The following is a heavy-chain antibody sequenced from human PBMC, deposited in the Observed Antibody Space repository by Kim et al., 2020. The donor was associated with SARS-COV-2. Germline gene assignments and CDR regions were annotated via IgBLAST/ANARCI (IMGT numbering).Heavy chain of an antibody. CDR3: TSVPGKTLAFWDAFDI. J-gene: IGHJ3*02. D-gene: IGHD1-1*01. V-gene: IGHV3-73*01. Sequence: SVKGRFTISRDDSKNTGYLQMNGLKTEDTAVYYCTSVPGKTLAFWDAFDIWGQGTMVTVSS.